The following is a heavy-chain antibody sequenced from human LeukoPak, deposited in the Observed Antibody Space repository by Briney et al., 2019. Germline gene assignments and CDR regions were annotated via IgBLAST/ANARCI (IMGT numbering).Heavy chain of an antibody. Sequence: PGGSLRLSCAASGFTFSSHWMHWVRQAPGKGLVWVSRINNDGSSTSYADSVKGRFTISRDNAKNTLYLQMNSLRAEDTAVYYCARTPGGNSKIDCWGQGTLVTVSS. D-gene: IGHD4-23*01. J-gene: IGHJ4*02. V-gene: IGHV3-74*01. CDR1: GFTFSSHW. CDR3: ARTPGGNSKIDC. CDR2: INNDGSST.